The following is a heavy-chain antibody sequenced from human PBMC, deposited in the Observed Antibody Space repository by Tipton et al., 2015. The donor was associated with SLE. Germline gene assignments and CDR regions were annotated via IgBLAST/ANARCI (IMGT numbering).Heavy chain of an antibody. V-gene: IGHV4-59*11. CDR1: GGSISGHY. CDR3: ARVGGSSGWFDP. Sequence: TLSLTCTVSGGSISGHYWSWIRQPPGKGLEWIGYIFDSGSTNYNPSLKSRVTISVDTSKNQFSLKLASVTAADTAVYYCARVGGSSGWFDPWGQGTLATVSS. CDR2: IFDSGST. J-gene: IGHJ5*02. D-gene: IGHD2-15*01.